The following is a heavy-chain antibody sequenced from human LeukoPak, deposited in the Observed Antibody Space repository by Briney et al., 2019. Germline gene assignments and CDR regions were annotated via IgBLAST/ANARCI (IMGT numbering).Heavy chain of an antibody. CDR2: IYHSGST. V-gene: IGHV4-30-2*01. Sequence: SETLSLTCAVSGGSISSGGYSWSWIRQPPGKGLEWIGYIYHSGSTYYNPSLKSRVTISVDRSKNQFSLKLSSVTAADTAVYYCARAGHMATIGSDAFDIWGQGTMVTVSS. CDR3: ARAGHMATIGSDAFDI. CDR1: GGSISSGGYS. D-gene: IGHD5-24*01. J-gene: IGHJ3*02.